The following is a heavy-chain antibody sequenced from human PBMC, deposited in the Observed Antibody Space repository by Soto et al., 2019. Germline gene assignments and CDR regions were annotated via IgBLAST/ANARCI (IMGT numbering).Heavy chain of an antibody. CDR1: GGSFSGYY. D-gene: IGHD3-10*01. V-gene: IGHV4-34*01. Sequence: PSETLSLTCAVYGGSFSGYYWSWIRQPPGKGLEWIGEINHSGSTNYNPSLKSRVTISVDTSKNQFSLKPSSVTAADTAVYYCARATILWFGEYHYYYYGMDVWGQGTTVT. CDR2: INHSGST. J-gene: IGHJ6*02. CDR3: ARATILWFGEYHYYYYGMDV.